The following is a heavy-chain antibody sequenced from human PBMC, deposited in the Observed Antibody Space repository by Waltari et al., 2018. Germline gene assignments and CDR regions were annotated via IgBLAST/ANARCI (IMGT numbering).Heavy chain of an antibody. CDR2: IKQDGSEK. V-gene: IGHV3-7*01. J-gene: IGHJ6*02. Sequence: EMQLLESGGDLVQPGGSLGLSCGASGITFGAYWMTWVRQAPGKGLEWVANIKQDGSEKNYMDSVKGRFTISRDNAKKSLYLEMNNLRVEDTAVYYCARVGATDLPYFYGMDVWGQGTTVTVSS. CDR3: ARVGATDLPYFYGMDV. CDR1: GITFGAYW. D-gene: IGHD1-26*01.